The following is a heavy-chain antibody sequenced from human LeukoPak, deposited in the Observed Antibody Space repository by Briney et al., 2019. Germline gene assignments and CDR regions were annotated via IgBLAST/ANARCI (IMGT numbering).Heavy chain of an antibody. CDR2: IFHNGLT. CDR1: GVSTSPHY. Sequence: SETLSLTCTVSGVSTSPHYWTWMRQTPGKGLEWIGYIFHNGLTSYNYSLRSRLTMSVDTPRNQVSLKLTSVTAADTAVYYCTREVSTVTFDYWGQGIMVTVSS. D-gene: IGHD4-17*01. CDR3: TREVSTVTFDY. J-gene: IGHJ4*02. V-gene: IGHV4-59*11.